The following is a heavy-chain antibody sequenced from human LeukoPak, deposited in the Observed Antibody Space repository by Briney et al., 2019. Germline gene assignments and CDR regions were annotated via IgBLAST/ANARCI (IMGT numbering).Heavy chain of an antibody. D-gene: IGHD3-22*01. CDR2: INAGNGNT. Sequence: ASVKVSCKASGYTFTSYGISWVRQAPGQGLEWMGWINAGNGNTEYSQKFQGRVTITRDTSASTAYMELSSLRSEDTAVYYCARFIYYDSSLFDPWGQGTLVTVSS. CDR1: GYTFTSYG. V-gene: IGHV1-3*01. CDR3: ARFIYYDSSLFDP. J-gene: IGHJ5*02.